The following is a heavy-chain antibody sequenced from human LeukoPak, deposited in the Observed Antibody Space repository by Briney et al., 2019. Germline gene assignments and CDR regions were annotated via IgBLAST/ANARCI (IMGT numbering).Heavy chain of an antibody. Sequence: PGGSLRLSCAASGITFSNYWMSWVRQAPGKGLEWVSAISGSGGSTYYADSVKGRFTISRDNSKNTLYLQMNSLRAEDTAVYYCAKDQVRDSTIQWGQGTLVTVPS. CDR1: GITFSNYW. CDR2: ISGSGGST. J-gene: IGHJ4*02. D-gene: IGHD2-2*01. V-gene: IGHV3-23*01. CDR3: AKDQVRDSTIQ.